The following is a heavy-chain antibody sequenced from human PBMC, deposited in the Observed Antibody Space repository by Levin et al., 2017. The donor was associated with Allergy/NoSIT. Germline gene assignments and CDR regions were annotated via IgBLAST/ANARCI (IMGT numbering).Heavy chain of an antibody. CDR3: ARDWQQLVLAFDI. J-gene: IGHJ3*02. CDR1: GFTFSDYY. Sequence: LSLTCAASGFTFSDYYMSWIRQAPGKGLEWVSYISSSSSYTNYADSVKGRFTISRDNAKNSLYLQMNSLRAEDTAVYYCARDWQQLVLAFDIWGQGTMVTVSS. V-gene: IGHV3-11*05. D-gene: IGHD6-13*01. CDR2: ISSSSSYT.